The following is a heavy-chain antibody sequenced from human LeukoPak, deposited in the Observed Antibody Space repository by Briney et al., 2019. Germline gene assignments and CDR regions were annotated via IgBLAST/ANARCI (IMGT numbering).Heavy chain of an antibody. J-gene: IGHJ3*02. CDR1: GFTFDDYA. V-gene: IGHV3-9*01. D-gene: IGHD5-18*01. CDR2: ISWNSGSI. Sequence: GGSLRLSCAASGFTFDDYAMHWVRQAPGKGLEWVSGISWNSGSIGYADSVKGRFTISRDNAKNSLYLQMNSLRAEDTALYYCATARGSYGYADAFDIWGQGTMVTVSS. CDR3: ATARGSYGYADAFDI.